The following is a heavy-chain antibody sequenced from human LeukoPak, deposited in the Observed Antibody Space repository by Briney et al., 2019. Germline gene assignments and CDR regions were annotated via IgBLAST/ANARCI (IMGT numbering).Heavy chain of an antibody. CDR1: GFTFSSFE. D-gene: IGHD3-16*02. Sequence: PGGSLRLSCAASGFTFSSFEMNWVRQAPGKGLEWVSYIGTSGTVIYYADSVRGRFTISRDNAKNSLYLQMNSLRADDTAVYFCASAQGGVILPDYFHHWGQGTLVTVSS. J-gene: IGHJ1*01. CDR2: IGTSGTVI. V-gene: IGHV3-48*03. CDR3: ASAQGGVILPDYFHH.